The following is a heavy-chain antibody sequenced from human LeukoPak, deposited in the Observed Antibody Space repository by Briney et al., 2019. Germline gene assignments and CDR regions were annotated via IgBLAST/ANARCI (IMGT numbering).Heavy chain of an antibody. V-gene: IGHV1-8*01. CDR3: ARHDNDDDFDY. CDR1: GYTFTTYD. CDR2: LNPDSGNT. Sequence: GASVTVSCMASGYTFTTYDINWVRQATGQGLEWMGWLNPDSGNTGCAQKFQGRVTMTRDTSRSTAYMELSSLRTEDTAVYYCARHDNDDDFDYWGQGTLVTVSS. D-gene: IGHD3-16*01. J-gene: IGHJ4*02.